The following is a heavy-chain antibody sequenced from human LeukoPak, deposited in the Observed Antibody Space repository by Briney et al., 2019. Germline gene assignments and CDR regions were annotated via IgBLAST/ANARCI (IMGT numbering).Heavy chain of an antibody. Sequence: PGRSLRLSCAASGFTFSSYSMNWVRQAPGKGLEWVSSISSSSIYKYYADSVKGRFTISRDNAKNSLYLQMNSLRAEDTAVYYCARGPLGIFGVVTPDYWGQGTLVTVSS. D-gene: IGHD3-3*01. V-gene: IGHV3-21*01. CDR3: ARGPLGIFGVVTPDY. J-gene: IGHJ4*02. CDR1: GFTFSSYS. CDR2: ISSSSIYK.